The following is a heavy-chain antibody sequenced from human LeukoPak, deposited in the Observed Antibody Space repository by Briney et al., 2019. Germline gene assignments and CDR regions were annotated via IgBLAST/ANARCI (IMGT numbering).Heavy chain of an antibody. Sequence: GGSLRLSCAASGFTFSTYWMSWVRQAPGKGPEWVANMRPDGSEKHYVDSVKGRFTISRDNAKNSLYLRMNSLRADDTAVYFCARDAVWSGEFFDSWGQGTLVTVSS. V-gene: IGHV3-7*05. CDR1: GFTFSTYW. D-gene: IGHD3-10*01. J-gene: IGHJ4*02. CDR3: ARDAVWSGEFFDS. CDR2: MRPDGSEK.